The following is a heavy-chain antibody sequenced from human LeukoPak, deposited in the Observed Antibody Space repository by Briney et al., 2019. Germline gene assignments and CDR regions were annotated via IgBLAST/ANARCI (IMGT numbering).Heavy chain of an antibody. CDR1: GFTFNAYN. V-gene: IGHV3-53*01. J-gene: IGHJ4*02. D-gene: IGHD7-27*01. Sequence: GGSLRLSCAASGFTFNAYNMNWVRQAPGKGLEWVSIIYSGGNTFYPDSVKGRFSISRDNSKNTLSLQMNSLRAEDTAVYYCARSSNWGTFDYWGQGTLVTVSS. CDR3: ARSSNWGTFDY. CDR2: IYSGGNT.